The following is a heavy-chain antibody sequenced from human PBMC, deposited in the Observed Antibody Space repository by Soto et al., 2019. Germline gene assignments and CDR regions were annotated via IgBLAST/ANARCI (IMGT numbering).Heavy chain of an antibody. D-gene: IGHD6-13*01. CDR1: GFTFDDYA. CDR3: AKDTSPRAGHAFDI. J-gene: IGHJ3*02. V-gene: IGHV3-9*01. Sequence: GGSLRLSCAASGFTFDDYAMHWVRQAPGKGLEWVSGISWNSGSIGYADSVKGRFTISRDNAKNSLYLQMNSLRAEDTALYYCAKDTSPRAGHAFDIWGQGTMVTVSS. CDR2: ISWNSGSI.